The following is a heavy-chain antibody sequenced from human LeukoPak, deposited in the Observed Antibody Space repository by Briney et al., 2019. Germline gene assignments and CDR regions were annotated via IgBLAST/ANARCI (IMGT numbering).Heavy chain of an antibody. J-gene: IGHJ4*02. Sequence: GGSLRLSCAASGFIFSSYAMSWVRQTPGKGLEWVSLISGSGGNTYYADSVKGRFTISRDNSKNTLYLQMNSLRAEDTAVYYCAKRIQLWLYFDYWGQGTLVTVSS. V-gene: IGHV3-23*01. CDR3: AKRIQLWLYFDY. CDR2: ISGSGGNT. D-gene: IGHD5-18*01. CDR1: GFIFSSYA.